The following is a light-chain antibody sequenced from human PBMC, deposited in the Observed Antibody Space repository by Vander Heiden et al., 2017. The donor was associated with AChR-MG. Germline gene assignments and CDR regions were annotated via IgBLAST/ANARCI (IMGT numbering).Light chain of an antibody. CDR2: DNN. CDR1: TSNIGAGFY. Sequence: QSVLTQPPSVSGAPGQMVTSSCTGSTSNIGAGFYVPWYQVFPGTVPNLRIYDNNKRPSGVPDRFSAAKSGTSASLAITGLRGDDEADYYCQSYDTSLRGSGVFGGGTRLTVL. CDR3: QSYDTSLRGSGV. V-gene: IGLV1-40*01. J-gene: IGLJ3*02.